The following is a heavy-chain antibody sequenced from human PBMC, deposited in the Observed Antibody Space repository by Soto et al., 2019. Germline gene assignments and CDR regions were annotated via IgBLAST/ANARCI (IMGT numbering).Heavy chain of an antibody. CDR2: IIPLYGTV. D-gene: IGHD3-10*01. CDR1: GGTFNRYG. CDR3: ARMTVHRGVILSHFGL. Sequence: SVKVSCKASGGTFNRYGISWVRQAPGQGLDWMGVIIPLYGTVNYAQKFQGRVSMTADKSTSTAYMDLNSLRSDDTAVYYCARMTVHRGVILSHFGLWGQGTLVTVSS. V-gene: IGHV1-69*06. J-gene: IGHJ4*02.